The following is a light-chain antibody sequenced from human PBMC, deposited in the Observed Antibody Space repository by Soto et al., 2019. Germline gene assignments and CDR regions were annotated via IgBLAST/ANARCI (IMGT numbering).Light chain of an antibody. CDR2: EVN. CDR1: RTDVVDGYDY. CDR3: SSFAGSVPYV. J-gene: IGLJ1*01. Sequence: QSVLTQPASVSGSPGQSIAISCTGVRTDVVDGYDYVSWYQQHPGKAPQLIIYEVNNRPSGVPDRFSGSKSGNTASLTVSGLQPEDEADYYCSSFAGSVPYVFGTGTKVTVL. V-gene: IGLV2-8*01.